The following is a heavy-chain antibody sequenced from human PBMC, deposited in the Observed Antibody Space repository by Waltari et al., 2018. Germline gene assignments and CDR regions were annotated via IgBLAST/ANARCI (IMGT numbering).Heavy chain of an antibody. CDR2: IYSGGST. CDR1: GFTVSSNY. V-gene: IGHV3-66*02. J-gene: IGHJ5*02. Sequence: EVQLVESGGGLVQPGGSLRLSCAASGFTVSSNYMSWVRQAPGKGLEWVSVIYSGGSTYYADSVKGRFTISRDNSKNTLYLQMNSLRAEDTAVYYCAREEYQLRRFDPWGQGTLVIVSS. CDR3: AREEYQLRRFDP. D-gene: IGHD2-2*01.